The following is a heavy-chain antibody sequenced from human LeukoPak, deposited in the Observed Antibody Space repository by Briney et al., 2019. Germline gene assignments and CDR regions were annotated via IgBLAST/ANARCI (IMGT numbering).Heavy chain of an antibody. V-gene: IGHV3-74*01. J-gene: IGHJ4*02. CDR3: ARGGVPAAFDF. Sequence: GGSLRLSCAASGFTFSGYWMHWVRQAPGKGLVWVSHITGDGSSTNAADSMKGRFTISRDNVKSMLFLQMDSLRGEDTAVYYCARGGVPAAFDFWGQGILVTVSS. D-gene: IGHD2-2*01. CDR2: ITGDGSST. CDR1: GFTFSGYW.